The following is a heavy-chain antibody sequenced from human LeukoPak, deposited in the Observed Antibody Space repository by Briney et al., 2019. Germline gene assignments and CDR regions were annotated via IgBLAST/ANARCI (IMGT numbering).Heavy chain of an antibody. D-gene: IGHD3-22*01. CDR1: GGSISSYY. V-gene: IGHV4-59*08. CDR2: IYYSGST. CDR3: ARRYYDSSGYYRFDY. J-gene: IGHJ4*02. Sequence: PSETLSLTCTVSGGSISSYYWSWIRQPPGKGLEWIGYIYYSGSTNYNPSPKSRVTISVDTSKNQFSLKLSSVTAADTAVYYCARRYYDSSGYYRFDYWGQGTLVTVSS.